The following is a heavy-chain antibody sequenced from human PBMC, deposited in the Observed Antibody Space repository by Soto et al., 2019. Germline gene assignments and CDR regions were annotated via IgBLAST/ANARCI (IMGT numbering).Heavy chain of an antibody. CDR1: GASMNSYH. CDR2: IHSSGST. CDR3: ARDQGVAAAGITWFDP. J-gene: IGHJ5*02. D-gene: IGHD6-13*01. Sequence: SEPLSLTCTVSGASMNSYHWSWIRQPAGKGLEWIGHIHSSGSTNYNPSLKSRVTMSVDTSKNQFSLRLMSLTAADTAVYYCARDQGVAAAGITWFDPRGQGSLVTVSS. V-gene: IGHV4-4*07.